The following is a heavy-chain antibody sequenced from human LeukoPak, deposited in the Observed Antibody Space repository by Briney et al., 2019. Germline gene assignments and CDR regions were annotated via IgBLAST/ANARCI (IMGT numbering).Heavy chain of an antibody. CDR2: IYTSGST. CDR1: GGSISSGSYY. CDR3: ARESGGAYYYDSSGYFYDAFGI. D-gene: IGHD3-22*01. Sequence: SQTLSLTCTVSGGSISSGSYYWSWIRQPAGKGLEWIGRIYTSGSTNYNPSLKSRVTISVDTSKNQFSLKLSSVTAADTAVYYCARESGGAYYYDSSGYFYDAFGIWGQGTMVTVSS. V-gene: IGHV4-61*02. J-gene: IGHJ3*02.